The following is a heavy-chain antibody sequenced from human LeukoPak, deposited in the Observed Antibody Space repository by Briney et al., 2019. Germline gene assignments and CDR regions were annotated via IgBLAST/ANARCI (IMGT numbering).Heavy chain of an antibody. CDR2: ISYDGSKK. J-gene: IGHJ4*02. V-gene: IGHV3-30*18. CDR1: GFTFSYYA. CDR3: AKEYSNSWYYFDY. Sequence: GRSLRLSCAASGFTFSYYAMHWVRQAPGKGLEWVAVISYDGSKKDYADSVKGRFTISRDNSKNTLYLQMNSLRAEDTAVYYCAKEYSNSWYYFDYWGQGTLVTVSS. D-gene: IGHD6-13*01.